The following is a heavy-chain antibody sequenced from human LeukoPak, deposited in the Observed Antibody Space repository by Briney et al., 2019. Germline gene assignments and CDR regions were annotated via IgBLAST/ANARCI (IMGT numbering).Heavy chain of an antibody. CDR1: GFTVSSNY. V-gene: IGHV3-66*04. D-gene: IGHD1-26*01. CDR3: ARHSDLGSTAAFDI. CDR2: IYSGGST. J-gene: IGHJ3*02. Sequence: PGGSLRLSCAASGFTVSSNYMSWVRQAPGKGLEWVSVIYSGGSTYYADSVKGRFTISRDNSKNTLYLQMNSLRAEDTAVYYCARHSDLGSTAAFDIWGQGTMVTVSS.